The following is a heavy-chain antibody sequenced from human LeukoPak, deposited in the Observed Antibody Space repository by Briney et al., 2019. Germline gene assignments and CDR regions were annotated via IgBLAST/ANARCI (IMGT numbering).Heavy chain of an antibody. CDR1: GFTFSSYA. V-gene: IGHV3-30-3*01. D-gene: IGHD6-13*01. CDR2: ISYDGSNK. J-gene: IGHJ1*01. CDR3: ARATSGIAAAAPLEYFQH. Sequence: GGSLRLSCAASGFTFSSYAMHWVRQAPGKGLEWVAVISYDGSNKYYADSVKGRFTISRDNSKNTLYLQMNSLRAEDTAVYYCARATSGIAAAAPLEYFQHWGQGTLVTVSS.